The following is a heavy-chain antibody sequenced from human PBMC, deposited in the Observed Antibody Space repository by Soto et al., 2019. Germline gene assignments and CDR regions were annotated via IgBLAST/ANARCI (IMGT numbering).Heavy chain of an antibody. Sequence: HPGGSLRLSCAASGFTFSSYGMHWVRQAPGKGLEWVAVISYDGSNKYYADSVKGRFTISRDNSKNTLYLQMNSLRAEDTAVYYCAKQRKGMRDGYNFFRPANNWFDPWGQGTLVTVSS. CDR1: GFTFSSYG. J-gene: IGHJ5*02. V-gene: IGHV3-30*18. D-gene: IGHD5-12*01. CDR2: ISYDGSNK. CDR3: AKQRKGMRDGYNFFRPANNWFDP.